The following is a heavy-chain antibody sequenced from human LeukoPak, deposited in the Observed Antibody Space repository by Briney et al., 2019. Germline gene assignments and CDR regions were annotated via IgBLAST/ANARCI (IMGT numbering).Heavy chain of an antibody. CDR3: ARSKAAAGTLLGY. J-gene: IGHJ4*02. D-gene: IGHD6-13*01. CDR2: IYYSGST. Sequence: SETLSLTCTVSGGSISSSSYYWGWIRQPPGKGLEWFGSIYYSGSTYYNPSLKSRVTISVDTSKNQFSLKLSSVTAADTAVYYCARSKAAAGTLLGYWGQGTLVTVSS. V-gene: IGHV4-39*01. CDR1: GGSISSSSYY.